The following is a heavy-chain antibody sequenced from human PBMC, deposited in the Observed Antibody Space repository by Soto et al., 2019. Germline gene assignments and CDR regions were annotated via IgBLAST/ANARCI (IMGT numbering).Heavy chain of an antibody. V-gene: IGHV1-69*01. D-gene: IGHD2-21*02. CDR1: GGTFSSYA. J-gene: IGHJ4*02. CDR2: IIPIFGTA. CDR3: ARGGRSGGAYCGGDCYSFDS. Sequence: QVQLVQSGAEVKKPGSSVKVSCKASGGTFSSYAISWVRQAPGQGLEWMGGIIPIFGTANYAQKFQGRGTITADDSTSTAYMELSSLKPEDAAVYDCARGGRSGGAYCGGDCYSFDSWGQGTLVTVSS.